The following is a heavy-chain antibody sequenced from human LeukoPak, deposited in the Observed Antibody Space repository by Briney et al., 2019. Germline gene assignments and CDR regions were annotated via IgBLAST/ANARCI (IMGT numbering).Heavy chain of an antibody. Sequence: PSETLSLTCTVSGGSISSGSYYWSWIRQPAGKGLEWIGRIYTSGSTNYNPSLKTRATISVDTSKNQFSLKLSSVTAADTAVYYCARSAPFNWFDPWGQGTLVTVSS. V-gene: IGHV4-61*02. J-gene: IGHJ5*02. CDR2: IYTSGST. CDR3: ARSAPFNWFDP. CDR1: GGSISSGSYY.